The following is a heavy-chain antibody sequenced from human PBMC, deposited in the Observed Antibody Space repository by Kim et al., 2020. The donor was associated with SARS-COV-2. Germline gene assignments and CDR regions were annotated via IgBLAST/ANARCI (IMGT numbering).Heavy chain of an antibody. CDR3: ARGGYCSGGSCFSPFDY. V-gene: IGHV3-13*01. D-gene: IGHD2-15*01. CDR1: GFTFSSYD. Sequence: GGSLRLSCAASGFTFSSYDMHWVRQATGKGLEWVSAIGTAGDTYYPGSVKGRFTISRENAKNSLYLQMNSLRAGDTAVYYCARGGYCSGGSCFSPFDYWGQGTLVTVSS. J-gene: IGHJ4*02. CDR2: IGTAGDT.